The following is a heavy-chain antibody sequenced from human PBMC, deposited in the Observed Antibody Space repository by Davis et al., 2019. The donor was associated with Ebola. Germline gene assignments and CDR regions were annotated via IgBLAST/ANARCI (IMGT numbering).Heavy chain of an antibody. J-gene: IGHJ4*02. CDR2: IYYSGST. Sequence: MPSETLSLTCTVSGGSISSNNYYWGWIRQPPGKGLEWIGNIYYSGSTDSSPSLESRVSISVDTTTNQFSMKLSSVTAADTAVYYCARHSGYYYFDSWGRGTLVTVSS. V-gene: IGHV4-39*01. CDR3: ARHSGYYYFDS. D-gene: IGHD5-12*01. CDR1: GGSISSNNYY.